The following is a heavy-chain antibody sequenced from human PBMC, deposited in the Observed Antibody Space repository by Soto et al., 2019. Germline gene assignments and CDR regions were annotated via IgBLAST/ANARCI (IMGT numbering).Heavy chain of an antibody. CDR1: GCSISSSRYY. J-gene: IGHJ6*02. CDR2: IYYSGST. Sequence: SETLSLTCTVPGCSISSSRYYWGWFRQPPGRGLDWIGSIYYSGSTYYNPSLKGRVTISVDTSKNQFSLKLSSVTAAYTAMYYCARHVRSGSYYYYYGMDVWGQGTTVS. V-gene: IGHV4-39*01. D-gene: IGHD1-26*01. CDR3: ARHVRSGSYYYYYGMDV.